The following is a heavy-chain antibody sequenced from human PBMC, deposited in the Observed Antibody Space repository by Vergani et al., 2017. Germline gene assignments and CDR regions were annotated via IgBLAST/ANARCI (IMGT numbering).Heavy chain of an antibody. CDR3: AEVGGSEVAGTFGAFDI. CDR1: GFTFIMHA. CDR2: LSASNRRT. D-gene: IGHD6-19*01. V-gene: IGHV3-23*01. J-gene: IGHJ3*02. Sequence: EVQLLESGGDLVQPGGSLRLSCAASGFTFIMHAMSWVRQAPGQGLEWVSILSASNRRTHYADSVKGRFTIYRDISKNTLFLNMKSLRPEDTAVYYGAEVGGSEVAGTFGAFDIWGQGRMVTVSS.